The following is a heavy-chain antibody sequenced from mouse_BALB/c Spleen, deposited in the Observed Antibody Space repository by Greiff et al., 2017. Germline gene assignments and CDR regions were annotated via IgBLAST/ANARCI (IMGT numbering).Heavy chain of an antibody. J-gene: IGHJ4*01. CDR3: ARDLICYAMDY. CDR2: IRNKANGYTT. Sequence: EVKLQESGGGLVQPGGSLRLSCATSGFTFTDYYMSWVRQPPGKALEWLGFIRNKANGYTTEYSASGKGRFTISRDNSQSILYLQMNTLRAEDSATYYDARDLICYAMDYWGQGTSVTVSS. CDR1: GFTFTDYY. V-gene: IGHV7-3*02.